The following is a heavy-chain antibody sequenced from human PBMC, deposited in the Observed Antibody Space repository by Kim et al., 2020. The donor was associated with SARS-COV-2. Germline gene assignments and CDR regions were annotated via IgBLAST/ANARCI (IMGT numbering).Heavy chain of an antibody. J-gene: IGHJ4*02. CDR3: ARCCSNVCYPPLDY. Sequence: TPSLESRVAISVDTSKNQLSLKLNSVTAADTAVYYCARCCSNVCYPPLDYWGQGTLVTVSS. D-gene: IGHD2-8*01. V-gene: IGHV4-39*07.